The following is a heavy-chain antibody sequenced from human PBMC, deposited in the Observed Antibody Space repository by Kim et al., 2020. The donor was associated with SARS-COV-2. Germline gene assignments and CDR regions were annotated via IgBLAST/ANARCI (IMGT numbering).Heavy chain of an antibody. CDR3: ARDHDYGGKGTFDY. CDR1: GFTFSSYG. CDR2: IWYDGSNK. J-gene: IGHJ4*02. Sequence: GGSLRLSCAASGFTFSSYGMHWVRQAPGKGLEWVAVIWYDGSNKYYADSVKGRFTISRDNSKNTLYLQMNSLRAEDTAVYYCARDHDYGGKGTFDYWGQGTLVTVSS. D-gene: IGHD4-17*01. V-gene: IGHV3-33*01.